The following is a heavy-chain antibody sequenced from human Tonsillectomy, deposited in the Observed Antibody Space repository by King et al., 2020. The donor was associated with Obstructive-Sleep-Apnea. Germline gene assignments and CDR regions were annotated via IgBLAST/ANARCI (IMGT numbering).Heavy chain of an antibody. Sequence: QLQESGPGLVKPSETLSLTCTVSGGSISSSSYYWGWIRQPPGKGLEWIGSMYYSGSTYYNPSLKSRVTISVDTSKNQFSLKLNSVTAADTAVYYCARYGQWLVHWFDPWGQGTLVTVSS. D-gene: IGHD6-19*01. J-gene: IGHJ5*02. CDR1: GGSISSSSYY. CDR2: MYYSGST. V-gene: IGHV4-39*01. CDR3: ARYGQWLVHWFDP.